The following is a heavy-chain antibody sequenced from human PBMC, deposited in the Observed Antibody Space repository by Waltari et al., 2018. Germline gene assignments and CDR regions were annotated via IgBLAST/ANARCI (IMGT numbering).Heavy chain of an antibody. J-gene: IGHJ3*02. V-gene: IGHV4-38-2*01. CDR3: ARLVGATGAGAFDI. Sequence: QVQLQESGPGLVKPSETLSLTCAVSGYSSSSGYYWGWIRQPPGKGLEWIGSIYHSGSTYYNPSLKSRVTISVDTSKNQFSLKLSSVTAADTAVYYCARLVGATGAGAFDIWGQGTMVTVSS. CDR2: IYHSGST. CDR1: GYSSSSGYY. D-gene: IGHD1-26*01.